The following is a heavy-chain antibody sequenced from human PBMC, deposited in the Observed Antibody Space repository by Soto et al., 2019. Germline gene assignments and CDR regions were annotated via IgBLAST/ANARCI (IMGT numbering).Heavy chain of an antibody. CDR2: MNTNSGNT. Sequence: QVQLVQSGAEVKKPGASVKVSCKASGYTCTSYAINWVRQATGQGLEWIGWMNTNSGNTGYAHKFQGRVNMTRNTSISTDYMGRSNLRSEATAVYYCAKDRFQPLPPGAFDIWGQGTMVTVAS. CDR3: AKDRFQPLPPGAFDI. J-gene: IGHJ3*02. CDR1: GYTCTSYA. D-gene: IGHD2-2*01. V-gene: IGHV1-8*01.